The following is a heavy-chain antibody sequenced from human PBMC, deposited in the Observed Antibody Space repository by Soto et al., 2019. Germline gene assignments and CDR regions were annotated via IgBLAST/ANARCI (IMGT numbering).Heavy chain of an antibody. J-gene: IGHJ4*02. V-gene: IGHV1-18*01. Sequence: QVQLVQSGAEVKQPGASVNVSCWASGYSFSTYGISWVRRVPGQGLEWMRWISTFNGLTAYAQKFKGRVTMTTDTSSSTAYMEMTSLRSDDTAVYFCARVVPFTMIRGANDYWGQGTLVTVS. CDR1: GYSFSTYG. CDR2: ISTFNGLT. CDR3: ARVVPFTMIRGANDY. D-gene: IGHD3-10*01.